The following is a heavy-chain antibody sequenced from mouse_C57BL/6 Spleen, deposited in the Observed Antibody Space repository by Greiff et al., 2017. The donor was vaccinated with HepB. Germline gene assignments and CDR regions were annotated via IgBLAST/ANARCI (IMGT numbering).Heavy chain of an antibody. J-gene: IGHJ4*01. CDR1: GYTFTSYW. Sequence: QVQLQHPGAELVRPGSSVKLSCKASGYTFTSYWMHWVKQRPIQGLEWIGNIDPSDSETHYNQKFKDKATLTVDKSSSTAYMQLSSLTSEDSAVYYCARIYYGNYPLAMDYWGQGTSVTVSS. D-gene: IGHD2-1*01. CDR2: IDPSDSET. V-gene: IGHV1-52*01. CDR3: ARIYYGNYPLAMDY.